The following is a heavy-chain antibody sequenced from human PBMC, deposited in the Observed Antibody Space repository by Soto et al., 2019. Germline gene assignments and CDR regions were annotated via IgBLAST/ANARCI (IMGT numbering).Heavy chain of an antibody. CDR3: AREGHHSI. CDR1: GGSISSSSYY. V-gene: IGHV4-39*02. CDR2: IYYSGST. J-gene: IGHJ4*02. Sequence: QLQLQESGPGLVKPSETLSLTCTVSGGSISSSSYYWGWIRQPPGKGLEWIGSIYYSGSTYYNPALKRRVTIPVDTSKNQFSLKLSYVAAADTAVYYCAREGHHSIWGQGTLVTVSS. D-gene: IGHD3-3*02.